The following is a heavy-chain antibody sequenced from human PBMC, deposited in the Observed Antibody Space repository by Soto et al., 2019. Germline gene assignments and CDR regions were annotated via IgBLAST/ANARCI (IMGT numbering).Heavy chain of an antibody. Sequence: GGSLRLSCAASGFTFDDYAMHWVRQAPGRGLEWVSGISWNSGSIGYADSVKGRFTISRDNAKNSLYLQMNSLRAEDTALYYCAKDTRSVYDFWSGYNYWGQGTLVTVS. CDR3: AKDTRSVYDFWSGYNY. CDR1: GFTFDDYA. CDR2: ISWNSGSI. J-gene: IGHJ4*02. V-gene: IGHV3-9*01. D-gene: IGHD3-3*01.